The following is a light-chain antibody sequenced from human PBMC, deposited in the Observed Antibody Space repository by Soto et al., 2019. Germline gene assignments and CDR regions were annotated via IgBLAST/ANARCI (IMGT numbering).Light chain of an antibody. CDR3: QLLIIWSTACT. J-gene: IGKJ1*01. Sequence: EIVLTKSPAILSLSPGERATLSCRAIQSVSTYLAWYQQRPGQAPRLLVYDAPNRATDLPAKFSGSGSGTDFALTLSSLVPEGSGVDYFQLLIIWSTACTFVPGTKVEIK. CDR2: DAP. CDR1: QSVSTY. V-gene: IGKV3-11*01.